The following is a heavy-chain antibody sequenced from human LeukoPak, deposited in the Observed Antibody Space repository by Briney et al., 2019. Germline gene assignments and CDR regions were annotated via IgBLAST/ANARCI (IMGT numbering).Heavy chain of an antibody. Sequence: SETLSLTCTVSGGSISSYYWSWIRQPPGKGLEWIGYIYTSGSTNYNPSLKSRVTISVDTSKNQFSLKLSSVTAADTAVYYCARHFSSYGILTGYNPYYYYYMDVWGKGTTVTVSS. D-gene: IGHD3-9*01. CDR2: IYTSGST. CDR1: GGSISSYY. V-gene: IGHV4-4*09. CDR3: ARHFSSYGILTGYNPYYYYYMDV. J-gene: IGHJ6*03.